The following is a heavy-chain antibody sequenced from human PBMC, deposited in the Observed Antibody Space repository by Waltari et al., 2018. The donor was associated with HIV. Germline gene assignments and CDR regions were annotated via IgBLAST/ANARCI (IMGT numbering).Heavy chain of an antibody. D-gene: IGHD3-16*01. CDR2: ISGSGDIT. CDR3: AKDLGDYVWGMFTGAHFDS. V-gene: IGHV3-23*04. CDR1: GFPFDTYD. J-gene: IGHJ5*01. Sequence: EVHLEQSGENLVQPGGYLRISCAASGFPFDTYDVNWVRQAPGKRLEWVSAISGSGDITYSAVSVKGRFTISRDNSKNTVFLQMRSLRAEDTAVYYCAKDLGDYVWGMFTGAHFDSWGQGTLVTVSS.